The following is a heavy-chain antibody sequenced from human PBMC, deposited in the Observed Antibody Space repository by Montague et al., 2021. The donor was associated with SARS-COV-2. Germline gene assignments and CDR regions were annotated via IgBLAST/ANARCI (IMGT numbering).Heavy chain of an antibody. Sequence: SLRLSCAASGFTFSSYYMNWVRQAPGKGLEWVSSISGSSSYIYYADSVKGRFTISRGNAKNSLYLQMNSLRAEDTAVYYCARDLPSFFLGIAVAGPFDPWGQGTLVTVSS. V-gene: IGHV3-21*01. CDR3: ARDLPSFFLGIAVAGPFDP. CDR1: GFTFSSYY. D-gene: IGHD6-19*01. J-gene: IGHJ5*02. CDR2: ISGSSSYI.